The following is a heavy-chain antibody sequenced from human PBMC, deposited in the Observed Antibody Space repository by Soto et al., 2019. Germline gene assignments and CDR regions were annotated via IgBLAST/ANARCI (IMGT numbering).Heavy chain of an antibody. CDR1: GGSISSSSYY. CDR3: ATLWGQD. J-gene: IGHJ4*02. Sequence: QLQLQESGPGLVKPSETLSLTCTVSGGSISSSSYYWGWIRQPPGKGLEWIGRIYYSGSNYYNPSLKSRVTISVDPYKNQFSLKLSSVTAADTAVYYCATLWGQDWGQGTLVTVSS. V-gene: IGHV4-39*01. D-gene: IGHD3-10*01. CDR2: IYYSGSN.